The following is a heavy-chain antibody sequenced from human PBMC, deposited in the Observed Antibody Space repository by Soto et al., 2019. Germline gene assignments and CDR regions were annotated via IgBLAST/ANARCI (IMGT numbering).Heavy chain of an antibody. Sequence: QVQLVESGGGVVQPGKTLRLSCAASRFTFSSYAMDWVRQAPGKGLEWVAVISHDGSEKYYGDSVTGRFTISRDNPKNTVYLQLNSLRPEDTAVYYCARAAAYFYHYYYAMDVWGQGTAVTVSS. CDR1: RFTFSSYA. V-gene: IGHV3-30-3*01. CDR2: ISHDGSEK. D-gene: IGHD6-13*01. J-gene: IGHJ6*02. CDR3: ARAAAYFYHYYYAMDV.